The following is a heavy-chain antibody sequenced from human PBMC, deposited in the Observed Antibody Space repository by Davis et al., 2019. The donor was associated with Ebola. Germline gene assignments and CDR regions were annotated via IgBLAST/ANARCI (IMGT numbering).Heavy chain of an antibody. CDR1: GYTFTSYG. CDR2: ISAYNGNT. CDR3: ARDLSKWELTGGLDY. D-gene: IGHD1-26*01. V-gene: IGHV1-18*01. Sequence: ASVKVSCKASGYTFTSYGISWVRQAPGQGLEWMGWISAYNGNTNYAQNLQGRVTMTTDTSTSTAYMELRSLRSDDTAVYYCARDLSKWELTGGLDYWGQGTLVTVSS. J-gene: IGHJ4*02.